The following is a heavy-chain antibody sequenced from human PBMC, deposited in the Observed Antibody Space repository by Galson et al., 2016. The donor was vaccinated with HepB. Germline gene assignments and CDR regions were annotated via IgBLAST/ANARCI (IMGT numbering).Heavy chain of an antibody. CDR2: ISWDSGIV. J-gene: IGHJ4*02. Sequence: SLRLSCAASGFTFDDYAMYWVRQVPGKGLEWVSGISWDSGIVGYAGSVKGRFTISRDNAKNSLYLQMNSLRTEDTALYYCTRDARALLSLPAATFDCWGQGARIAVSS. CDR1: GFTFDDYA. D-gene: IGHD2-2*01. CDR3: TRDARALLSLPAATFDC. V-gene: IGHV3-9*01.